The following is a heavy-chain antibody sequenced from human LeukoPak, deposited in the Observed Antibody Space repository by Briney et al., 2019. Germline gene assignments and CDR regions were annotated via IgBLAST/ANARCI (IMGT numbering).Heavy chain of an antibody. Sequence: GGSLRLSCAASGFTFSSYAMSWVRQAPGKGLEWVSAISGSGGSTYYADSVKGRFTISRDNSKNTLYLQMNSLRAEDTAVYYCAGLGYCTNGVCYRGEDGYWGQGTLVTVSS. V-gene: IGHV3-23*01. CDR1: GFTFSSYA. D-gene: IGHD2-8*01. CDR2: ISGSGGST. CDR3: AGLGYCTNGVCYRGEDGY. J-gene: IGHJ4*02.